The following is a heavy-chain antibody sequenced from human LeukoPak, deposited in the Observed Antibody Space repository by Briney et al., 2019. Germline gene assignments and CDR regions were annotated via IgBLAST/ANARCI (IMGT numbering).Heavy chain of an antibody. J-gene: IGHJ6*03. V-gene: IGHV6-1*01. CDR1: GDSVSSNSAA. CDR3: ARGSTRPSFAARPHYYYYYMDV. D-gene: IGHD6-6*01. Sequence: SQTLSLTCAISGDSVSSNSAAWNWIRQSPSRGLEWLGRTYYRSKWYNDYAVSVKSRITINPYTSKNQFSLQLNSVTPEDTAVYYCARGSTRPSFAARPHYYYYYMDVWGKGTTVTVSS. CDR2: TYYRSKWYN.